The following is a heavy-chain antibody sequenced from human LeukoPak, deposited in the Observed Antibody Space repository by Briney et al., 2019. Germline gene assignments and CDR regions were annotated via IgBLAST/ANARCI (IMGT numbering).Heavy chain of an antibody. J-gene: IGHJ4*02. CDR3: ARVCGGSCYSHFDY. D-gene: IGHD2-15*01. Sequence: ASVKVSCKASGYTFTGYYMHWVRQAPGQGLEWMGWINPNSGGTNYAQKFQGRVTMTRDTSISTAYMELSRLRSDDTAVYYCARVCGGSCYSHFDYWGQGTLVTVSS. CDR2: INPNSGGT. V-gene: IGHV1-2*02. CDR1: GYTFTGYY.